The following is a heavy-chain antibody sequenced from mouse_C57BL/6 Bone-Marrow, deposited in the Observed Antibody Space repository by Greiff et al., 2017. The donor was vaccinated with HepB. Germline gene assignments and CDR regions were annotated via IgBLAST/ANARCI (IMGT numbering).Heavy chain of an antibody. V-gene: IGHV1-72*01. CDR2: IDPNSGGT. Sequence: VQLQQPGAELVKPGASVKLSCKASGYTFTSYWMHWVKQRPGRGLEWIGRIDPNSGGTKYNEKFKSKATLTVDKPSSTAYMQLSSLTSEDSAVYYCAREDITTVVARYWYFDVWGTGTTVTVAS. D-gene: IGHD1-1*01. CDR1: GYTFTSYW. CDR3: AREDITTVVARYWYFDV. J-gene: IGHJ1*03.